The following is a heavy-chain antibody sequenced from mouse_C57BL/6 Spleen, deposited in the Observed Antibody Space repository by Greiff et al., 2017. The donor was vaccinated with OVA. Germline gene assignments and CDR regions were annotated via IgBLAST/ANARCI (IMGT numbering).Heavy chain of an antibody. V-gene: IGHV1-53*01. Sequence: QVQLQQPGTELVKPGVSVKLSCKASGYTFTSYGMPWVKQSPEQGLEWIGYINPSNGGTNYNEKFKSKATLTVDKSSSTAYMQLSSLTSEDSAVYYCARSDYGSFYFDYWGQGTTLTVSS. D-gene: IGHD1-1*01. J-gene: IGHJ2*01. CDR3: ARSDYGSFYFDY. CDR2: INPSNGGT. CDR1: GYTFTSYG.